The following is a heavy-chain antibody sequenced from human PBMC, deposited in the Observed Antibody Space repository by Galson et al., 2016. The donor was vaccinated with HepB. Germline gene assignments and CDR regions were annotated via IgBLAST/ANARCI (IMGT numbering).Heavy chain of an antibody. D-gene: IGHD3-10*01. J-gene: IGHJ6*02. CDR2: ISSGSRYV. V-gene: IGHV3-21*01. Sequence: SLRLSCAASGFPFSSYSMHWVRQAPGKGLEWVSYISSGSRYVYYADSVKGRFTISRDNAKNSLYLQMNSLRAEDTAMYYCARDEYYYGSYGMDFWGQGTTVTVSS. CDR1: GFPFSSYS. CDR3: ARDEYYYGSYGMDF.